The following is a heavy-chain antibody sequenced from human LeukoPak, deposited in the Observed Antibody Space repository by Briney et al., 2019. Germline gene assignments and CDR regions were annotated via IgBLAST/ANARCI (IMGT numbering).Heavy chain of an antibody. Sequence: ASVKVSCKASGYTFTGYYMHWVRQAPGQGLEWMGRINPNSGGTNYAQKFQGRVTMTRDTSISTAYIELSRLRSDDTAVYYCAREGTGYSSSWYDYWGQGTLVTVSS. CDR2: INPNSGGT. CDR1: GYTFTGYY. J-gene: IGHJ4*02. V-gene: IGHV1-2*06. D-gene: IGHD6-13*01. CDR3: AREGTGYSSSWYDY.